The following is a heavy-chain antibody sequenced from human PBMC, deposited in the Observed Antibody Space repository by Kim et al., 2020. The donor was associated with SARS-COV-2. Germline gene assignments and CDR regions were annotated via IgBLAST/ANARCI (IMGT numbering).Heavy chain of an antibody. J-gene: IGHJ6*02. CDR2: ISSRSTHL. CDR3: ARDRDPYGLDV. CDR1: GVSFGSYT. V-gene: IGHV3-21*01. Sequence: GGSLRLSCAASGVSFGSYTMNWVRQAPGKGLEWVSSISSRSTHLYYSASVRGRFTISRDNARNSLYLQMNNLTVEDTGLYYCARDRDPYGLDVWGQGTTVTVSS.